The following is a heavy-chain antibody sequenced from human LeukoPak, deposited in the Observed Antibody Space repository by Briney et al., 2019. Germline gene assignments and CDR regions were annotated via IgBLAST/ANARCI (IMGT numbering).Heavy chain of an antibody. D-gene: IGHD3-10*01. V-gene: IGHV3-21*01. Sequence: GGSLRLSCAASGFTFSSYSMNWVRQAPGKGLEWVSSISSSSSYIYYADSVKGRFTISRDNAKNSLYLQMNSLRAEDTAVYYCARGGYYGSESQSIRYEYYYYYGMDVWGQGTTVTVSS. CDR2: ISSSSSYI. CDR1: GFTFSSYS. J-gene: IGHJ6*02. CDR3: ARGGYYGSESQSIRYEYYYYYGMDV.